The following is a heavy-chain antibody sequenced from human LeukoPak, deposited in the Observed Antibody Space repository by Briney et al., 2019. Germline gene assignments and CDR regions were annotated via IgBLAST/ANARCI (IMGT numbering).Heavy chain of an antibody. Sequence: GGSLRLSCAASGVTFSSYWMSWVRQAPGKGLEWVANIKEDGSEKYYVDSVKGRFTISRDNAKNSLYLQMNSLRAEDTAVYYCARGRFNYDSSGYPSFYHWGQGTLVTVSS. D-gene: IGHD3-22*01. CDR3: ARGRFNYDSSGYPSFYH. V-gene: IGHV3-7*01. J-gene: IGHJ4*02. CDR2: IKEDGSEK. CDR1: GVTFSSYW.